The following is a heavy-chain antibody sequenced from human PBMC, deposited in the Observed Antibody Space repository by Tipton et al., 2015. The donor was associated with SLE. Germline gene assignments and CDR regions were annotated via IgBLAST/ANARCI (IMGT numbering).Heavy chain of an antibody. J-gene: IGHJ2*01. Sequence: TLSLTCTVSGGSINNYYWSWIRQPPGKGREWIGYIYSSGSTNYNPSLKSRVTISVDTSENQFSLKLSSVSAADTAVYYCARDKYCTGGSCFDWYFDVWGRGTLVTVSS. CDR1: GGSINNYY. V-gene: IGHV4-4*08. CDR2: IYSSGST. CDR3: ARDKYCTGGSCFDWYFDV. D-gene: IGHD2-15*01.